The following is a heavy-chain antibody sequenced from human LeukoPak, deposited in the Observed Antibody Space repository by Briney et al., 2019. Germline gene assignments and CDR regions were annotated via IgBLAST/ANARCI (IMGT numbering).Heavy chain of an antibody. CDR2: ISSSGSSK. CDR1: GFTFSDHY. V-gene: IGHV3-11*01. D-gene: IGHD2-15*01. CDR3: ASQPDPYCSGGSCYSGGY. Sequence: GGSLRLSCAASGFTFSDHYMSWIRQAPGKGLEWVSYISSSGSSKYYGDSVKGRFTISRDNAKNSLYLQMNSLRAEDTAVYYCASQPDPYCSGGSCYSGGYWGQGTLVTVSS. J-gene: IGHJ4*02.